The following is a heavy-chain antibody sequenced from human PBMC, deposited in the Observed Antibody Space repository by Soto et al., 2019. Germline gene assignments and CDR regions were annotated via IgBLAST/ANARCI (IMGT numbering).Heavy chain of an antibody. V-gene: IGHV3-48*01. CDR3: ARVRYSSTFTPDY. CDR1: GFTFSNHN. D-gene: IGHD6-13*01. CDR2: ISSGSSTI. J-gene: IGHJ4*02. Sequence: GGSLRLSCAASGFTFSNHNLNWVRQAPGKGLEWVSYISSGSSTIYYADSVKGRFTISRDNAKSSLYLQMNSLRAEDTAVYYCARVRYSSTFTPDYWGQVTLVTVSS.